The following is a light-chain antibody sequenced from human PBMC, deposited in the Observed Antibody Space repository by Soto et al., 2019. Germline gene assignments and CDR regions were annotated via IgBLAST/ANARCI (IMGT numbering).Light chain of an antibody. CDR2: GAS. V-gene: IGKV3-15*01. Sequence: EIVMTQSTATLSVSPGERATLSCRASQSVSSNLAWYQQKPGQAPRLLIYGASTRATGIPARFSGSESGTDFTLTISSLQSEDFAVYYCQHYNNWPRTFGQGTKVEIK. J-gene: IGKJ1*01. CDR1: QSVSSN. CDR3: QHYNNWPRT.